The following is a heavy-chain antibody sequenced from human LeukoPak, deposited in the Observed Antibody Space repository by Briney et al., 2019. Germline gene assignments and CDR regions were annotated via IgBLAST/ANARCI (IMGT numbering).Heavy chain of an antibody. D-gene: IGHD3-9*01. CDR1: GFTFSSYG. J-gene: IGHJ5*02. Sequence: GGSLRLSCAASGFTFSSYGMHWVRQAPGKGLEWVAFIRYDGSNKYYADSVKGRFTISRDNSKNTLYLQMNSLRAEDTAVYYCAKDRRYFVCWFDPWGQGTLVTVSS. CDR2: IRYDGSNK. V-gene: IGHV3-30*02. CDR3: AKDRRYFVCWFDP.